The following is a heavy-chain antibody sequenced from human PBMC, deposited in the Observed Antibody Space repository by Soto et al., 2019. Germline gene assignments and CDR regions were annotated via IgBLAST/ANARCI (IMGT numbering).Heavy chain of an antibody. Sequence: PGGSLRLSCAASGFTFSSYWMSWVRQAPGKGLEWVANIKQDGSEKYYVDSVKGRFTISRDNAKNSLYLQMNSLRAEDTAVYYCARGFPDYSNYFPDYWGQGTLVTVSS. CDR2: IKQDGSEK. CDR3: ARGFPDYSNYFPDY. CDR1: GFTFSSYW. J-gene: IGHJ4*02. D-gene: IGHD4-4*01. V-gene: IGHV3-7*04.